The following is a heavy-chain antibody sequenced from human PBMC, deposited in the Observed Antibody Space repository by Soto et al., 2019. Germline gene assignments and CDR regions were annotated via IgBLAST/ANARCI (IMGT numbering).Heavy chain of an antibody. V-gene: IGHV4-39*01. D-gene: IGHD6-19*01. CDR2: IYYSGST. Sequence: PSETLSLTCTVSGGSISSSSYYWGWIRQPPGKGLEWIGSIYYSGSTYYNPSLKSRVTISVDTSKNQFSLKLSSVTAADTAVYYCARWHSGWYEYYFDYWGQGTLVTVSS. CDR3: ARWHSGWYEYYFDY. J-gene: IGHJ4*02. CDR1: GGSISSSSYY.